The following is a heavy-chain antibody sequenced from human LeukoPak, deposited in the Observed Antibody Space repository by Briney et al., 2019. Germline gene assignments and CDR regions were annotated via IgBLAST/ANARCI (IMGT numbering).Heavy chain of an antibody. CDR3: ARGNRYDYVWGSYRYMAYMDV. V-gene: IGHV1-46*01. CDR2: INPSGGSI. CDR1: GHTFTRYF. D-gene: IGHD3-16*02. J-gene: IGHJ6*03. Sequence: ASVKLSCTTSGHTFTRYFIHWVRQAPGQGLEWMGMINPSGGSITQLQKFQGRVTITRNTSISTAYMELSSLRSEDTAVYYCARGNRYDYVWGSYRYMAYMDVWGKGTTVTVSS.